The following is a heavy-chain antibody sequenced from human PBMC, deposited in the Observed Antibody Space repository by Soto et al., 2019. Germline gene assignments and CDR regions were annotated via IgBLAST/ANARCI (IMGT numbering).Heavy chain of an antibody. CDR2: INPESGDT. CDR3: ARTPRAQMIVLESATRFDY. CDR1: GYSFIDCH. D-gene: IGHD2-15*01. J-gene: IGHJ4*02. V-gene: IGHV1-2*04. Sequence: GASVKVSCKASGYSFIDCHIHWVRQAPGQGLEWMGWINPESGDTKCAQKFQGWVTMTTDTSTSTAYMELRSLTSDDTAVYYCARTPRAQMIVLESATRFDYWGQGTLVTVSS.